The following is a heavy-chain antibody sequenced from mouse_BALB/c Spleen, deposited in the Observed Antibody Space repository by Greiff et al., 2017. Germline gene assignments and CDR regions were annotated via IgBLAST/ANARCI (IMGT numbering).Heavy chain of an antibody. J-gene: IGHJ3*01. CDR3: ARDRGYYDYDVAY. D-gene: IGHD2-4*01. CDR2: IWAGGST. Sequence: VQVVESGPGLVAPSQSLSITCTVSGFSLTSYGVHWVRQPPGKGLEWLGVIWAGGSTNYNSALMSRLSISKDNSKSQVFLKMNSLQTDDTAMYYCARDRGYYDYDVAYWGQGTLVTVSA. CDR1: GFSLTSYG. V-gene: IGHV2-9*02.